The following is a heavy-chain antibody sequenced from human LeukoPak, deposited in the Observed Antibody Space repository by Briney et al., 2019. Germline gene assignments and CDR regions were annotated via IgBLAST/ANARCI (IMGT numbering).Heavy chain of an antibody. CDR3: AKDFRRESRLIAAAGDDY. V-gene: IGHV3-30*02. CDR2: IRYDGSNK. Sequence: GGSLRLSCAASGFTFSSYGMHWVRQAPGKGLEWVAFIRYDGSNKYYADSVKGRFTISRDNSKNTLYLQMNSLRAEDTAVYYCAKDFRRESRLIAAAGDDYWGQGTLVTVSS. D-gene: IGHD6-13*01. J-gene: IGHJ4*02. CDR1: GFTFSSYG.